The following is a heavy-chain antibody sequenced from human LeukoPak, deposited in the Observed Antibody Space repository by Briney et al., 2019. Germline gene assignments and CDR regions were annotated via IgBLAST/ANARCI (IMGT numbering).Heavy chain of an antibody. CDR2: INPNSGGT. Sequence: ASVKVSCKASGYTFTGYYMHWVRQAPGQGLEWTGWINPNSGGTNHAEKFQGRVTMTRDTSISTAYLELSRLKSDDTAVYYCASGPEGEFDYWGQGTLVTVSS. D-gene: IGHD1-26*01. CDR3: ASGPEGEFDY. V-gene: IGHV1-2*02. J-gene: IGHJ4*02. CDR1: GYTFTGYY.